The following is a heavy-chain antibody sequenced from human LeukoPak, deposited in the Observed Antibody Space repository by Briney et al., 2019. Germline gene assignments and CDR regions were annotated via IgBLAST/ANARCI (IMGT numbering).Heavy chain of an antibody. CDR3: ARDIAVAAVSALDI. CDR1: GGTFINSA. Sequence: ASVTVSCKASGGTFINSAISWVRQAPGQGLEWMGKIIPILGMTDYAQKFQGRVTIIADKTTSTAYLELSSLRSEDTAVYYCARDIAVAAVSALDIWGQGTMVTVSS. J-gene: IGHJ3*02. D-gene: IGHD6-19*01. CDR2: IIPILGMT. V-gene: IGHV1-69*04.